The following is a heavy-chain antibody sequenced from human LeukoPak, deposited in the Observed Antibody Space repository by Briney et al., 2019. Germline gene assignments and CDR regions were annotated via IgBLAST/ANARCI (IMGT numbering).Heavy chain of an antibody. CDR3: AKIYSSGYYYDY. CDR1: GFTVSSYG. V-gene: IGHV3-30*02. CDR2: IRHEGGNK. J-gene: IGHJ4*02. Sequence: GGSLRLSCAESGFTVSSYGMHWVRQAPGKGMEWVAFIRHEGGNKNYADSGKGRFTIYRDNYKNTLYLQRNNLRAEDTAVYYCAKIYSSGYYYDYWGQGTLVTVSS. D-gene: IGHD3-22*01.